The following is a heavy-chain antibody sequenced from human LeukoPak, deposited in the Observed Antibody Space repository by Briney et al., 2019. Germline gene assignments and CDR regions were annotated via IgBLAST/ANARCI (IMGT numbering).Heavy chain of an antibody. D-gene: IGHD2-15*01. J-gene: IGHJ4*02. Sequence: GGSLRLSCAASGFTFSTYGMHWVRQAPGKGLEWVSVIWNDGSNKYYADSAKGRFTISRDNSRNTLYLQMNSLRVEDTAVYYCARAVGPFDYWGQGTLVTVSS. CDR3: ARAVGPFDY. CDR2: IWNDGSNK. CDR1: GFTFSTYG. V-gene: IGHV3-33*01.